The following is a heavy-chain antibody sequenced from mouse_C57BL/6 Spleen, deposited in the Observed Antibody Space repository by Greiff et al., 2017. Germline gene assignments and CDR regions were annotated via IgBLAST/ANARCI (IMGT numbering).Heavy chain of an antibody. CDR1: GFTFTDYY. CDR2: IRNKANGYTT. Sequence: EVQVVESGGGLVQPGGSLSLSCAASGFTFTDYYMSWVRQPPGKALEWLGFIRNKANGYTTEYSASVKGRFTISRDNSQSILYLQMNALRAEDSATYYWARYHHWYGSSYAMDYWGQGTSVTVSS. V-gene: IGHV7-3*01. D-gene: IGHD1-1*01. J-gene: IGHJ4*01. CDR3: ARYHHWYGSSYAMDY.